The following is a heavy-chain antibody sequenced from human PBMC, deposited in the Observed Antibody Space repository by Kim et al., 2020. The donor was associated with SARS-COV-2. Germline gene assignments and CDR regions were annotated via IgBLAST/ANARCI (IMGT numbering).Heavy chain of an antibody. V-gene: IGHV1-2*02. J-gene: IGHJ3*02. CDR1: GYTFTGYY. CDR3: ARDFASITGTLGFDI. Sequence: ASVKVSCKASGYTFTGYYMHWVRQAPGQGLEWMGWINPNSGGTNYAQKFQGRVTMTRDTSISTAYMELSRLRSDDTAVYYCARDFASITGTLGFDIWGQGTMVTVSS. D-gene: IGHD1-7*01. CDR2: INPNSGGT.